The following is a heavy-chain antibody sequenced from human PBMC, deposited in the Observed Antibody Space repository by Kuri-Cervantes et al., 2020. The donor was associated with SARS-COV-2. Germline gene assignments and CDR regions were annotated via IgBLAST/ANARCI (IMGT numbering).Heavy chain of an antibody. D-gene: IGHD2-2*01. CDR3: ARGVEDCSSTSCYPGGFDP. CDR1: GGSISSYY. CDR2: IYYSGST. V-gene: IGHV4-59*01. J-gene: IGHJ5*02. Sequence: SEPLSLTCTVSGGSISSYYWSWIRQPPGKGLEWIVYIYYSGSTNYNPSLKSRVTISVDTSKNQFSLKLSSVTAADTAVYYCARGVEDCSSTSCYPGGFDPWGQGTLVTVSS.